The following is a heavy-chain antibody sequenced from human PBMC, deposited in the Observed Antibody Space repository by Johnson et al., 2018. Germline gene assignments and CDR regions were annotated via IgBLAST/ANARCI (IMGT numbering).Heavy chain of an antibody. D-gene: IGHD1-1*01. Sequence: EVRLGESGGGLVQPGGSLRLSCVASGFPFSDHWAFWVRQFPGKGLEWVSRIRGDGSTTTYADSVRGRFTNSRDNAKNTVYLQMSRLTVDETAMYYCPRAWRNGACDLWGQGTMVTVSS. J-gene: IGHJ3*01. V-gene: IGHV3-74*02. CDR1: GFPFSDHW. CDR3: PRAWRNGACDL. CDR2: IRGDGSTT.